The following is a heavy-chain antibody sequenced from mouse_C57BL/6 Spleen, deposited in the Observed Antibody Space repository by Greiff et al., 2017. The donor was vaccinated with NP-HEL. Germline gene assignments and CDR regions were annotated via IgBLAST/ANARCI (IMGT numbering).Heavy chain of an antibody. V-gene: IGHV5-4*01. CDR1: GFTFSSHA. D-gene: IGHD1-1*01. CDR3: AREGLRGGFAY. J-gene: IGHJ3*01. Sequence: EVKLVESGGGLVKPGGSLKLSCAASGFTFSSHAMSWVRQTPEKRLEWVATISDGGSYTYYPDNVKGRFTLSRDNAKNNLYLQMSHLKSEDTAMYYCAREGLRGGFAYWGQGTLVTVSA. CDR2: ISDGGSYT.